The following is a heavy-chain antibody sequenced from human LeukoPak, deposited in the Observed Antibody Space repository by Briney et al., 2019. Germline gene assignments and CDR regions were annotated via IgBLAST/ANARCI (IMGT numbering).Heavy chain of an antibody. CDR2: IKHSGST. CDR1: GGSFSGYY. CDR3: ARPAQPYYYGMDV. V-gene: IGHV4-34*01. D-gene: IGHD2-2*01. J-gene: IGHJ6*02. Sequence: SETLSLTCAVYGGSFSGYYWSWIRQPPGKGLEWIGEIKHSGSTNYNPSLKSRVTISVDTSKNQFSLKLSSVTAADTAVYYCARPAQPYYYGMDVWGQGTTVTVSS.